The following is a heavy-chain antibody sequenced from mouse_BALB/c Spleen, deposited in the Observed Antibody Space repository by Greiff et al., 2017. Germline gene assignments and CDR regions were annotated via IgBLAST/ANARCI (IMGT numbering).Heavy chain of an antibody. J-gene: IGHJ2*01. CDR2: ISYSGST. Sequence: EVKLLESGPSLVKPSQTLSLTCSVTGDSITSGYWNWIRKFPGNKLEYMGYISYSGSTYYNPSLKSRISITRDTSKNQYYLQLNSVTTEDTATYYCARYPYYYGSREAYFDYWGQGTTLTVSS. CDR1: GDSITSGY. CDR3: ARYPYYYGSREAYFDY. V-gene: IGHV3-8*02. D-gene: IGHD1-1*01.